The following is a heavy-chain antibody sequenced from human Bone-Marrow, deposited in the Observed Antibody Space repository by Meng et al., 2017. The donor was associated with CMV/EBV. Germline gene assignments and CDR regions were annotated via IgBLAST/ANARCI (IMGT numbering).Heavy chain of an antibody. J-gene: IGHJ2*01. V-gene: IGHV4-59*01. Sequence: SETLSLTCTVSGGSISSYYWSWIRQPPGKGLEWIGYIYYSGSTNYNPSLKSRVTISVDTSKNQFSLKLSSVTAADTAVYYCAREGLELRGRLWYFDLWGRGTLVTFSS. CDR2: IYYSGST. CDR1: GGSISSYY. CDR3: AREGLELRGRLWYFDL. D-gene: IGHD1-7*01.